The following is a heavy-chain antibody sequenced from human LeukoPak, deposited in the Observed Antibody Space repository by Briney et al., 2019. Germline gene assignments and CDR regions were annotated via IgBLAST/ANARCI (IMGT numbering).Heavy chain of an antibody. Sequence: PGGSLRLSCAASGFTFDDYAMHWVRQAPGKGLEWVSGISWNSGSIGYADSVKGRFTISRDNAKNSLYPQMNSLRAEDTALYYCAKDHYGSGSYYTPFFDYWGQGTLVTVSS. CDR1: GFTFDDYA. CDR3: AKDHYGSGSYYTPFFDY. D-gene: IGHD3-10*01. CDR2: ISWNSGSI. J-gene: IGHJ4*02. V-gene: IGHV3-9*01.